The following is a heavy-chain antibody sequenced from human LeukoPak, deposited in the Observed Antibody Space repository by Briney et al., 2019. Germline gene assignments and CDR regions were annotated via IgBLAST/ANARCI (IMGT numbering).Heavy chain of an antibody. D-gene: IGHD4-17*01. CDR2: ISHDGSTI. J-gene: IGHJ4*02. CDR1: GFTFDSYG. V-gene: IGHV3-30*03. Sequence: GGSLRLSCAVSGFTFDSYGMHWVRQAPGKGLEWVAVISHDGSTIYYADSVEGRFTITRDNAKNSLYLQMNSLRAEDTAVYYCARAGLGSPFDYWGQGILVTVSS. CDR3: ARAGLGSPFDY.